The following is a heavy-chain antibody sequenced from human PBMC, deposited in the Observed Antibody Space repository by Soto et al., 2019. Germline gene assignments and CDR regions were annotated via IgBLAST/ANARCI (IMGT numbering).Heavy chain of an antibody. J-gene: IGHJ6*02. Sequence: QVQLVESGGGVVQPGRSLRLSCAASGFTFSSYAMHWVRQAPGKGLEWVAVISYDGSNKYYADSVKGRFTISRDNSKNTLYLQMNSLRAEDTAVYYCARDGSRSSSPSPNYYYGMDVWGQGTTVTVSS. V-gene: IGHV3-30-3*01. D-gene: IGHD6-6*01. CDR3: ARDGSRSSSPSPNYYYGMDV. CDR2: ISYDGSNK. CDR1: GFTFSSYA.